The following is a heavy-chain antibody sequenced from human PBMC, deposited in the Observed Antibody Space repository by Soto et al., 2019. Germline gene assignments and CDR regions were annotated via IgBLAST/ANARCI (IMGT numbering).Heavy chain of an antibody. D-gene: IGHD2-2*01. V-gene: IGHV1-2*04. CDR3: ARVLGFFSSPSCPRYYYYGMDV. Sequence: ASVQVSCKASGYTLTGYYMHWVRQAPGQGLEWMGWINPNSGGTNYAQKVQGWVTMHRDPSISTAYRELRRLRSDDTAVYYCARVLGFFSSPSCPRYYYYGMDVWGQGPTVPVSS. CDR2: INPNSGGT. J-gene: IGHJ6*02. CDR1: GYTLTGYY.